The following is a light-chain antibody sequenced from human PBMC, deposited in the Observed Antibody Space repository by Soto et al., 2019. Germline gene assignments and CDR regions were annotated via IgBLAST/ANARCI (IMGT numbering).Light chain of an antibody. V-gene: IGKV1-17*01. CDR3: LQHNTFPWT. CDR1: QVIGDD. Sequence: DIQMTQSPSSLSASVGDRVIITCRASQVIGDDLGWYQQKPGKAPKRLIYAASSLQSGVPSRFSGSGSGTDFTLTISSLQTDDFASYYCLQHNTFPWTFGPGTKVEVK. CDR2: AAS. J-gene: IGKJ1*01.